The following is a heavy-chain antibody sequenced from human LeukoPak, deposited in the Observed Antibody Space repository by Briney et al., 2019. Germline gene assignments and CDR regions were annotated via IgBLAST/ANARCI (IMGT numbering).Heavy chain of an antibody. CDR1: GFSLGSFA. CDR3: AKQGRNDFVDS. CDR2: SSGDGGNT. D-gene: IGHD3-3*01. V-gene: IGHV3-23*01. Sequence: GGSLRLSCAASGFSLGSFAMGWVRQAPGKGLEWVSASSGDGGNTDYANSVKGRFTISRDNSKNTIYLQMNSLRADDTAVYYCAKQGRNDFVDSWGQGTLVTVSS. J-gene: IGHJ4*02.